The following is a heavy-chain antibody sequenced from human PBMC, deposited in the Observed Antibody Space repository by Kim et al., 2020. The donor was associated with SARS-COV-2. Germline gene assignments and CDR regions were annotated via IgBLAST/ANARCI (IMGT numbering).Heavy chain of an antibody. CDR1: GGSISSYY. CDR2: IYYSGST. J-gene: IGHJ3*02. Sequence: SETLSLTCTVSGGSISSYYWSWIRQPPGKGLEWIGYIYYSGSTNYNPSLKSRVTISVDTSKNQFSLKLSSVTAADTAVYYCAREGGPLGAFDIWGQGTM. CDR3: AREGGPLGAFDI. D-gene: IGHD3-16*01. V-gene: IGHV4-59*01.